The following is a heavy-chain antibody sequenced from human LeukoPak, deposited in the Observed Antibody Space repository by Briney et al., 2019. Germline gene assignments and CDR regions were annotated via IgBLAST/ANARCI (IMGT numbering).Heavy chain of an antibody. D-gene: IGHD7-27*01. V-gene: IGHV4-39*07. CDR3: AWGSQLGTHFDY. CDR2: IYYSGST. J-gene: IGHJ4*02. CDR1: GGSISSSSYY. Sequence: SETLSLTCTVSGGSISSSSYYWGWIRQPPGKGLEWIGSIYYSGSTYYNPSLKSRVTISVDTSKNQFSLKLSSVTAADTAVYYCAWGSQLGTHFDYWGQGTLVTVSS.